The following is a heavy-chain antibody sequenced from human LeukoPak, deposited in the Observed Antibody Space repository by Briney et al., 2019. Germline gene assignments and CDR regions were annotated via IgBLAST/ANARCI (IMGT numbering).Heavy chain of an antibody. Sequence: SVKVSCKASGGTFSSYAISWVRQAPGQGLEWMGRIIPILGIANYAQKLQGRVTMTTDTSTSTAYMELRSLRSDDTAVYYCARDKDMGSVAGTFDYWGQGTLVTVSS. V-gene: IGHV1-69*04. CDR3: ARDKDMGSVAGTFDY. D-gene: IGHD6-19*01. J-gene: IGHJ4*02. CDR1: GGTFSSYA. CDR2: IIPILGIA.